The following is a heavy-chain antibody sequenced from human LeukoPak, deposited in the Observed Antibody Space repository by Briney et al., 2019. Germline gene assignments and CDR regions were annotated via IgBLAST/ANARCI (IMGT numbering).Heavy chain of an antibody. V-gene: IGHV4-39*07. CDR3: AGIPDWSGLIGY. Sequence: SETLSLTCTVSGGSISSSSYYRGLIRQPPGKGLEWIGSIYYSGSTYYNPSLKSRVTISVDTSKNQFSLKLSSVTAADTAVYYCAGIPDWSGLIGYWGQGTLVTVPS. CDR1: GGSISSSSYY. CDR2: IYYSGST. D-gene: IGHD3-3*01. J-gene: IGHJ4*02.